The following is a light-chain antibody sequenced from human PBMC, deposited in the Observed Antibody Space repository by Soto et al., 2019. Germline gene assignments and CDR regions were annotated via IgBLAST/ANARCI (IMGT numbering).Light chain of an antibody. CDR3: AAWDDSLVV. Sequence: QSVLTQPPSASGTPGQRVTISCSGSSSNIGSNTVNWYQQLPGTAPKLLIYSNNQRPSGVPDRFSGSKSGTSASLAISGLQSEDEADYYCAAWDDSLVVFGGGPQLTVL. CDR1: SSNIGSNT. J-gene: IGLJ2*01. CDR2: SNN. V-gene: IGLV1-44*01.